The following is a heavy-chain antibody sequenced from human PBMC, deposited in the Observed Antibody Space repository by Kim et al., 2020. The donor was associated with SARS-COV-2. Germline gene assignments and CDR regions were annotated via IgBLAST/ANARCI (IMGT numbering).Heavy chain of an antibody. CDR1: GFTFSSYA. V-gene: IGHV3-30*04. CDR2: ISYDGSNK. Sequence: GGSLRLSCAASGFTFSSYAMHWVRQAPGKGLEWVAVISYDGSNKYYADSVKGRFTISRDNSKNTLYLQMNSLRAEDTAVYYCARAQERIVGALDYWGQGTLVTVSS. J-gene: IGHJ4*02. D-gene: IGHD1-26*01. CDR3: ARAQERIVGALDY.